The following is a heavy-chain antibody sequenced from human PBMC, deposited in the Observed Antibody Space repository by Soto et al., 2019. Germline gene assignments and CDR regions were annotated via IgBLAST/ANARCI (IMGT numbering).Heavy chain of an antibody. V-gene: IGHV6-1*01. Sequence: KQSQTLSLTCAISGDSVSSNSAAWNWIRQSPSRGLEWLGRTYYRSKWYNDYAVSVKSRITIKPDTSKNQFSLQLNSVTPEDTAVYYCARDQPYTAMVSWFDYWGQGTLVTVSS. J-gene: IGHJ4*02. CDR1: GDSVSSNSAA. D-gene: IGHD5-18*01. CDR2: TYYRSKWYN. CDR3: ARDQPYTAMVSWFDY.